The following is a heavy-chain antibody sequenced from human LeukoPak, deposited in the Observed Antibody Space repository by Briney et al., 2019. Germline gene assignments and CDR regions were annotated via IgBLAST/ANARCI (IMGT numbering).Heavy chain of an antibody. V-gene: IGHV1-69*05. D-gene: IGHD2-2*01. CDR1: GGTFSSYA. CDR2: IIPIFGTA. J-gene: IGHJ6*03. CDR3: SRGIVPAAIHSYYYMDV. Sequence: ASVKVSCKASGGTFSSYAISWVRQAPGQGLEWMGGIIPIFGTANYAQKFQGRVTITTDESTSTAYMELSSLRSEDTAVYYCSRGIVPAAIHSYYYMDVWGKGTTVTVSS.